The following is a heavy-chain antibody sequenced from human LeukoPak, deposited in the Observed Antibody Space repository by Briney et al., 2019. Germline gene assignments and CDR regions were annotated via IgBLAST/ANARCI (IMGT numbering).Heavy chain of an antibody. Sequence: SQTLSLTCTVSGGSISSGGYYWSWIRQPPGKGLEWIGYIYHSGSTYYNPSLKSRVTISVDTSKNQFSLKLSSVTAADTAVYYCARDLLGELLRDDAFDIWGHGTMVTVSS. V-gene: IGHV4-30-2*01. J-gene: IGHJ3*02. D-gene: IGHD1-26*01. CDR3: ARDLLGELLRDDAFDI. CDR2: IYHSGST. CDR1: GGSISSGGYY.